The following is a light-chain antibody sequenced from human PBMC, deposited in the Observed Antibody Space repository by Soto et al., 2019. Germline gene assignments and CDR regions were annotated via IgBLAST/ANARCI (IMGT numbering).Light chain of an antibody. J-gene: IGLJ3*02. CDR3: TSYTSSRTWV. V-gene: IGLV2-18*02. CDR1: SSDVGSYNR. CDR2: EVT. Sequence: QSALTQPPSVSGSPGQSVTISCTGTSSDVGSYNRVSWYQQPPGTAPKLMIYEVTNRPSGVPNRFSASKSGNTASLTISGLQAQDEDDYYCTSYTSSRTWVFGGGTQLTVL.